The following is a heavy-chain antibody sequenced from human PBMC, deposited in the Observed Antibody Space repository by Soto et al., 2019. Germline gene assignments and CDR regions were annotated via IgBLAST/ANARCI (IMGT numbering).Heavy chain of an antibody. D-gene: IGHD6-13*01. V-gene: IGHV4-34*01. J-gene: IGHJ6*02. CDR3: ARGPVARYSSSWYEVVDYGMDV. CDR1: GGSFSGYY. Sequence: PSETLSLTCAVYGGSFSGYYWSWIRQPPGKGLEWIGEINHSGSTNYNPSLKSRVTISVDTSKNQFSLKLSSVTAADTAVYYCARGPVARYSSSWYEVVDYGMDVWGQGTTVTVSS. CDR2: INHSGST.